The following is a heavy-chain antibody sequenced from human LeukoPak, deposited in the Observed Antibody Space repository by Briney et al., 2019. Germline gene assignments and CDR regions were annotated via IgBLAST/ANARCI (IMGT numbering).Heavy chain of an antibody. CDR3: ARDEYGSGTVDY. D-gene: IGHD3-10*01. Sequence: PSETLSLTCTVSGGSVSSGSYYWSWIRQPPGKGLEWIGYIYYSGSTYYNPSLKSRVTISVDTSKNQFSLKLSSVTAADTAVYYCARDEYGSGTVDYWGQGTLVTVSS. J-gene: IGHJ4*02. CDR2: IYYSGST. V-gene: IGHV4-61*01. CDR1: GGSVSSGSYY.